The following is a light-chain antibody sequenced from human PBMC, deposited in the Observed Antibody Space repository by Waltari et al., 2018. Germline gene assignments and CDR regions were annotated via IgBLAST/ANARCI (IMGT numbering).Light chain of an antibody. V-gene: IGKV1-39*01. CDR3: QQTYVTPYT. CDR1: DGIGGD. Sequence: TGPVSDGIGGDLSWVQQQPGSPAKLLIHPAYSLQSGVPSRFGGSGSGTHFTLILGSLQPEDFATYCCQQTYVTPYTFGQGTKLESK. J-gene: IGKJ2*01. CDR2: PAY.